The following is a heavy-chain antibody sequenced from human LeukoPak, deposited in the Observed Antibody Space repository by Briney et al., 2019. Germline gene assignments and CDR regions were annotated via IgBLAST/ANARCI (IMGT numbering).Heavy chain of an antibody. CDR2: IYYSGST. D-gene: IGHD3-16*02. Sequence: SETLSLTCTVSGGSISSYYWSWIRQPRGKGLEWIRYIYYSGSTSYNPSPKSRVTISVDTSKNQFSLKLSSVTAADTAVYYCARPSRLGELSPFDYWGQGTLVSDSS. V-gene: IGHV4-59*08. CDR1: GGSISSYY. CDR3: ARPSRLGELSPFDY. J-gene: IGHJ4*02.